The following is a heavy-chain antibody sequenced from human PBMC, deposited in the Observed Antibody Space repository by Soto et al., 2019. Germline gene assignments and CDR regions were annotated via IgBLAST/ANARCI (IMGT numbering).Heavy chain of an antibody. V-gene: IGHV3-23*01. CDR1: GFTFSSYA. CDR2: ISGSGVST. D-gene: IGHD6-6*01. CDR3: AKDRERIATRSIDY. Sequence: GSLRLSYAASGFTFSSYAMSWVRQAPGKGLEWVSGISGSGVSTYYADSVKGRFTISRDNSKSTLYLQMNSLRAEDTVVYYCAKDRERIATRSIDYWGQGTLVTVSS. J-gene: IGHJ4*02.